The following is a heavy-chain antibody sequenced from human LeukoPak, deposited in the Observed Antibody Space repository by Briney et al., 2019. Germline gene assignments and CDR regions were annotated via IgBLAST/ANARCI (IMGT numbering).Heavy chain of an antibody. D-gene: IGHD3-22*01. CDR2: IYTSGST. CDR1: GDSISSGSYY. Sequence: SQTLSLTCTVSGDSISSGSYYWSWIRLPAGKGLEWIGRIYTSGSTNYNPFLKSRVTISVDTSKNQFSLKLSSVTAADTAMYYCARAGTVYGSGYLGFDYWGQGTQVTVSS. V-gene: IGHV4-61*02. J-gene: IGHJ4*02. CDR3: ARAGTVYGSGYLGFDY.